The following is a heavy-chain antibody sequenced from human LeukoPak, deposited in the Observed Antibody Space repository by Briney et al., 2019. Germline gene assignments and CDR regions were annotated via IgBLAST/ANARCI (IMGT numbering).Heavy chain of an antibody. CDR2: IYSDGRT. Sequence: PGGSLRLSCAASGFTFSTYAMGWVRQAPGKRLEWVSVIYSDGRTYYADSGKGRFTISRDNSKNTVYLQMNSLRAEDTAVYYCARAYCSGDTCYSVSFDSWGQGTLVTVSS. J-gene: IGHJ4*02. CDR1: GFTFSTYA. V-gene: IGHV3-23*03. D-gene: IGHD2-15*01. CDR3: ARAYCSGDTCYSVSFDS.